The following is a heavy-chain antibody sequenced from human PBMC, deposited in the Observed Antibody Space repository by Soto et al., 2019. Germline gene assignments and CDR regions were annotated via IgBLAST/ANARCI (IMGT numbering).Heavy chain of an antibody. CDR1: GLAFVGSG. D-gene: IGHD4-17*01. J-gene: IGHJ4*02. CDR3: TRTDYGGNSGTGDY. Sequence: EVQLVESGGGLVQPGGSLKLSCVASGLAFVGSGIHWVRQASGKGLEWVGRIRSNTNNYATEYAASVKGRFIISRDDSRNTAYRQMNSLKTEDTALYYCTRTDYGGNSGTGDYWGQGTLVTVSP. V-gene: IGHV3-73*02. CDR2: IRSNTNNYAT.